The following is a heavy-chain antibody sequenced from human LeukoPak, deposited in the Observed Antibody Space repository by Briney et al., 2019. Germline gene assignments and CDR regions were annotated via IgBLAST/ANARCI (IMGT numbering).Heavy chain of an antibody. CDR2: INPDGSEK. J-gene: IGHJ3*02. CDR3: ARYYDPPVGDAFDI. V-gene: IGHV3-7*01. CDR1: GFRFGSDW. D-gene: IGHD3-16*01. Sequence: GGSLRLSCAASGFRFGSDWMSWVRQAPGKGLEWVANINPDGSEKCYVDSVKGRFTISRDNDKNSLYLQLNSLRAEDTAVYYCARYYDPPVGDAFDIWGQGTMVTVFS.